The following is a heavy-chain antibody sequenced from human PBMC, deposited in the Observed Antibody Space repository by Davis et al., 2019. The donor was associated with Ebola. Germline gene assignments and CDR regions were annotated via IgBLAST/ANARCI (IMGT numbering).Heavy chain of an antibody. J-gene: IGHJ6*02. CDR3: ASYRQLVGYGMDV. CDR1: GFTLSNYW. CDR2: IKQDGSEK. D-gene: IGHD6-13*01. V-gene: IGHV3-7*01. Sequence: GESLKISCAASGFTLSNYWMSWVRQAPGKGLEWVANIKQDGSEKHYVDSVKGRFTVSRDNAKNSLYLQMNSLRAEDTAVYYCASYRQLVGYGMDVWGQGTTVTVSS.